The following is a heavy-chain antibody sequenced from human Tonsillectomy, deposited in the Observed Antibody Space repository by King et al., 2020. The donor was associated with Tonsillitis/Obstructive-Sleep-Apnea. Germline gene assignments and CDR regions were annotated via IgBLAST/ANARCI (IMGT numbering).Heavy chain of an antibody. CDR3: ARTITGTTRSYYYYYMDV. D-gene: IGHD1-20*01. CDR1: GGSFSGYY. Sequence: VQLQQWGAGLLKPSETLSLPCAVYGGSFSGYYWSWLRQPPGKGLEWIGEINHSGSTNYNPSLKSRVTISVDTSKNQFSLKLSSVTAADTAVYYCARTITGTTRSYYYYYMDVWGKGTTVTVSS. J-gene: IGHJ6*03. V-gene: IGHV4-34*01. CDR2: INHSGST.